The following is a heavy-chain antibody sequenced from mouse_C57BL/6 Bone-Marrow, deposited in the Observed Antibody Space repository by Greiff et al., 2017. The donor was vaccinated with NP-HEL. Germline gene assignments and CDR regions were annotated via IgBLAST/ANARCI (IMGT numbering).Heavy chain of an antibody. CDR2: IHPNSGST. CDR1: GYTFTSYW. Sequence: QVQLQQPGAELVKPGASVKLSCKASGYTFTSYWMHWVKQRPGQGLEWIGMIHPNSGSTNYNEKFKSKATLTVDKSSSTAYMQLSSLTSEDSAVYYCVREHYGSSDYWGQGTTLTVSS. D-gene: IGHD1-1*01. V-gene: IGHV1-64*01. J-gene: IGHJ2*01. CDR3: VREHYGSSDY.